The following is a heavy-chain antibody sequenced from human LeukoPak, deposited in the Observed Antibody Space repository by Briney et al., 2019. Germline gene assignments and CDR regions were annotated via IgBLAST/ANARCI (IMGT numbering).Heavy chain of an antibody. D-gene: IGHD3-9*01. CDR3: AKDRLRYFDWSNGMDV. CDR2: ISWNSGSI. J-gene: IGHJ6*02. Sequence: GRSLRLSCAVSGFTFDDYAMHWVRQAPGKGLEWVSGISWNSGSIGYADSVEGRFSISRDNAKNSLYLQMNSLRLEDTALYYCAKDRLRYFDWSNGMDVWGQGTTVTVSS. CDR1: GFTFDDYA. V-gene: IGHV3-9*01.